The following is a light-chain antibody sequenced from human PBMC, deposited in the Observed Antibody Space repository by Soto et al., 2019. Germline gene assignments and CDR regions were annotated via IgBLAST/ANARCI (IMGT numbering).Light chain of an antibody. CDR3: QQYGTSEII. Sequence: EIVLTQSPGTLSLSPGERATLSCRASQSLTNSFIAWYQQKPVQAPRLLIYDTSSRASGIPDRFSGSGSGTDFTLTISRLEPEDFAVFYCQQYGTSEIIFGQGTRLEIK. CDR2: DTS. V-gene: IGKV3-20*01. J-gene: IGKJ5*01. CDR1: QSLTNSF.